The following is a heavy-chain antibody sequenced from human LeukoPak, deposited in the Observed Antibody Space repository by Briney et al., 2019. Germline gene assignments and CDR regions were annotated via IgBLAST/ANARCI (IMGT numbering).Heavy chain of an antibody. CDR2: IYYSGST. CDR1: GGSISSSSYY. CDR3: ARVGDKSSSWYDGSSQPRDY. D-gene: IGHD6-13*01. V-gene: IGHV4-39*07. J-gene: IGHJ4*02. Sequence: PSETLSLTCTVSGGSISSSSYYWGCIRQPPGKGLECIGRIYYSGSTYYNPSLKSRVTISVDTSKNQFSLKLSSVTAADTAVYYCARVGDKSSSWYDGSSQPRDYWGQGTLVTVSS.